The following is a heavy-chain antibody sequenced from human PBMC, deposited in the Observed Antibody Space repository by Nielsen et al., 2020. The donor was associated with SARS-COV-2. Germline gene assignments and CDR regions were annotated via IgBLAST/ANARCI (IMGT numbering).Heavy chain of an antibody. CDR1: GFTFDDYA. V-gene: IGHV3-9*01. Sequence: SLKISCAASGFTFDDYAMHWVRQAPGKGLEWVSGISWNSGSIDYADSVKGRFTISRDNAKNSLYLQMNSLRAEDTALYYCAKSLTLVVVAGATDWGQGTLVTVSS. J-gene: IGHJ4*02. CDR2: ISWNSGSI. D-gene: IGHD2-15*01. CDR3: AKSLTLVVVAGATD.